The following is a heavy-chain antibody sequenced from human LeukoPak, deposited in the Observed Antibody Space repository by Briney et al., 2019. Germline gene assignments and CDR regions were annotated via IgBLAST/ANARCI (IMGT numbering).Heavy chain of an antibody. Sequence: GGSLRLSCAASGFIFSNYGMHWVRQAPGRGLEWVAVISSDGKNRNYADSVKDRFTISRDNSENTLFLQMNSLRAEDTAVYYCARDAGRYFDWLGYWGQGTLVTVSS. D-gene: IGHD3-9*01. CDR3: ARDAGRYFDWLGY. J-gene: IGHJ4*02. CDR2: ISSDGKNR. V-gene: IGHV3-30*03. CDR1: GFIFSNYG.